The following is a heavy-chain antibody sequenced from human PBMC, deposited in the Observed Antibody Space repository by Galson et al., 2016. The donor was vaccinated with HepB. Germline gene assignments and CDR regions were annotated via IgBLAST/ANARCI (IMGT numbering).Heavy chain of an antibody. CDR2: ISSSGGST. D-gene: IGHD6-19*01. V-gene: IGHV3-23*01. Sequence: SLRLSCAASGFSFNSYAMSWVRQAPGKGLEWVAGISSSGGSTKYADSVKGRFAISRDNSKNTLYLQMNSLRAEDTAIYYCARAKAVGGLYYFDYWGQGILVTVSS. J-gene: IGHJ4*02. CDR3: ARAKAVGGLYYFDY. CDR1: GFSFNSYA.